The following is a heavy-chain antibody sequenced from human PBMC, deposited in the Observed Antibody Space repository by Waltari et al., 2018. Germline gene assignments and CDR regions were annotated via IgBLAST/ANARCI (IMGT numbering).Heavy chain of an antibody. CDR2: RSNDATNK. Sequence: QVQLVESGGGVVQPGSSLRLSCEASGFTFSSYTMHWVRQAPGKGPECVAVRSNDATNKYRADSVKCRFTISRDNSKNTVSLQMNSLRPEDTAIYYCAREGQYYYDSPGALDIWGQGTMVTVSS. CDR3: AREGQYYYDSPGALDI. CDR1: GFTFSSYT. D-gene: IGHD3-22*01. V-gene: IGHV3-30-3*01. J-gene: IGHJ3*02.